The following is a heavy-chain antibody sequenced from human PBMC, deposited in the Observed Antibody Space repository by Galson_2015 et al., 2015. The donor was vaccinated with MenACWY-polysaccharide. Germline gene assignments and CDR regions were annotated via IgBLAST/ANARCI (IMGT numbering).Heavy chain of an antibody. D-gene: IGHD2-2*01. CDR1: GFTFSGYW. CDR2: IKEDGSEK. V-gene: IGHV3-7*01. J-gene: IGHJ4*02. Sequence: SLRLSCAASGFTFSGYWMSWVRQAPGKGPAWVANIKEDGSEKNYVDSVKGRFTISRDNAKKSLDLQMDSLRAEDTAVYYCVRGGWFTSDWGQGALVTVSS. CDR3: VRGGWFTSD.